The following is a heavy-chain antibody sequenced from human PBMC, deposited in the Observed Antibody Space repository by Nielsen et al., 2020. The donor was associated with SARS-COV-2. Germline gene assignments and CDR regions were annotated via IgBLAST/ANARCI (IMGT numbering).Heavy chain of an antibody. D-gene: IGHD2-15*01. CDR2: ISSSSSTI. Sequence: GGSLRLSCAASGFTFSSYSMNWVRQAPGKGLEWVSYISSSSSTIYYADSVKGRFTISRDNAKNSLYLQMNSLRAEDTAVYYCAREGAGGDIVVVVASYYYYYGMDVWGQGTTVTVSS. V-gene: IGHV3-48*01. J-gene: IGHJ6*02. CDR3: AREGAGGDIVVVVASYYYYYGMDV. CDR1: GFTFSSYS.